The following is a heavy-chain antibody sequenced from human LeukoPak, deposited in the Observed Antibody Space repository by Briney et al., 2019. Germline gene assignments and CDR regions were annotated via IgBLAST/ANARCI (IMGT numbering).Heavy chain of an antibody. CDR2: ISSSAGSI. CDR3: AKVGVDTAMALPPYYYYYMDV. V-gene: IGHV3-23*01. CDR1: GFTFSNYA. D-gene: IGHD5-18*01. J-gene: IGHJ6*03. Sequence: GGSLRLSCAVSGFTFSNYAMSWVRQAPGKGLEWVSAISSSAGSIYYADSVKGRFTISRDNSKNTLYLQMNSLRAEDTAVYYCAKVGVDTAMALPPYYYYYMDVWGKGTTVTISS.